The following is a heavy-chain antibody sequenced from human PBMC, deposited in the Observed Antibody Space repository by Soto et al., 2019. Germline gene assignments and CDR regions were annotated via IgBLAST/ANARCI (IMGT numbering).Heavy chain of an antibody. CDR1: GYSFTSYW. CDR2: IYPGDSDT. CDR3: ARILSLGSSLYGMDV. Sequence: GESLKISCKGSGYSFTSYWIGWVRQMPGKGLELMGIIYPGDSDTRYSPSFQGQVTISADKSISTAYLQWSSLKASDTAMYYCARILSLGSSLYGMDVWGQGTTVTVSS. V-gene: IGHV5-51*01. J-gene: IGHJ6*02. D-gene: IGHD6-13*01.